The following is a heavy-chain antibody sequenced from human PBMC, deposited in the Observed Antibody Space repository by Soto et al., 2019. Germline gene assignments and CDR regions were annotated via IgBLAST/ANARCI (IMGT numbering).Heavy chain of an antibody. D-gene: IGHD6-13*01. CDR2: IYHSGST. Sequence: SETLSLTCAVYGGSFSGYYWSWIRQPPGKGLEWIGDIYHSGSTNYNPSLKSRVTISVDTSKNQFSLKLSSVTAADTAVYYCASPRDGGQQLTTFDYWGQGTLVTVSS. J-gene: IGHJ4*02. CDR3: ASPRDGGQQLTTFDY. V-gene: IGHV4-34*01. CDR1: GGSFSGYY.